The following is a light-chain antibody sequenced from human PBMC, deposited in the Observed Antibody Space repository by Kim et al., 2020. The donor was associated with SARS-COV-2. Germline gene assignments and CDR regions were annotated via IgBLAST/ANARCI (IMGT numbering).Light chain of an antibody. V-gene: IGLV3-1*01. Sequence: ELTQPPSVSVSPGQTASITCSGEKLGDKYACWYQQKPGQSPVLVIYQDSKRPSGIPERFSGSNSGNTATLTISGTQAMDEADYYCQAWDSSTKVLGTG. J-gene: IGLJ1*01. CDR2: QDS. CDR1: KLGDKY. CDR3: QAWDSSTKV.